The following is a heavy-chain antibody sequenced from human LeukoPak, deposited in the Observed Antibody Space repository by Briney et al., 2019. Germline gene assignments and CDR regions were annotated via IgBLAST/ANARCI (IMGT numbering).Heavy chain of an antibody. V-gene: IGHV1-69*13. D-gene: IGHD5-12*01. CDR2: IIPIFGTA. J-gene: IGHJ5*02. CDR1: GGTFSSYA. Sequence: ASVKVSCKASGGTFSSYAISWVRQAPGQGLEWMGGIIPIFGTANYAQKFQGRVTITADESTSTAYMELSSLRSEATAVYYCARALDIVATIGGNWFDPWGQGTLVTVSS. CDR3: ARALDIVATIGGNWFDP.